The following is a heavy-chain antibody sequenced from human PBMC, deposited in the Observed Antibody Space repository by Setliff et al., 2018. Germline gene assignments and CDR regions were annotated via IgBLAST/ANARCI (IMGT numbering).Heavy chain of an antibody. Sequence: PSETLSLTCTVPGGSISSISYYWGWIRQPPGEGLEWIGTVYDSGATYYNPSLKSRVTIFVDTSKNQFSLSLNSVTAADTGVYYCASCRYQVPYDYWGQGILVTVSS. D-gene: IGHD2-2*01. CDR1: GGSISSISYY. J-gene: IGHJ4*02. CDR2: VYDSGAT. CDR3: ASCRYQVPYDY. V-gene: IGHV4-39*01.